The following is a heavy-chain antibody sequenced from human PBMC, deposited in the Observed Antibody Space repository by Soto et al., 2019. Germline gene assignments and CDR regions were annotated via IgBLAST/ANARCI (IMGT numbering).Heavy chain of an antibody. CDR2: ISTASSSK. CDR1: GFTFSNYD. D-gene: IGHD2-21*02. J-gene: IGHJ1*01. V-gene: IGHV3-48*02. Sequence: EVQLVESGGGLVQPGGSLRLSCAASGFTFSNYDMDWFRQAPGKGLEWVSYISTASSSKYYADSVQGRFTISRDNARNSLYQQRDSLCDEETAVYYCARWEFCGGDCDRGEYCRHLGEGTPVTVSS. CDR3: ARWEFCGGDCDRGEYCRH.